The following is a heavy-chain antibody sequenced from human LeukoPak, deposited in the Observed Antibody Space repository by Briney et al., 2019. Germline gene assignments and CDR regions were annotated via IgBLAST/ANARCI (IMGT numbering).Heavy chain of an antibody. CDR3: ASPDYYGSGSYRFDP. D-gene: IGHD3-10*01. Sequence: ASVKVSCKASAYTFTGYYMHWVRQAPGQGLEWMGWINHNSGGTNYAQQFLGRVTMTTDTSISTAYMELSDLRSDDTAVYYCASPDYYGSGSYRFDPWGQGTLVTVSS. J-gene: IGHJ5*02. V-gene: IGHV1-2*02. CDR1: AYTFTGYY. CDR2: INHNSGGT.